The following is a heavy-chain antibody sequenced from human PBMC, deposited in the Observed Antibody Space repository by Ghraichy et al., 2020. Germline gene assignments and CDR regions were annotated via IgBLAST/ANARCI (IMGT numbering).Heavy chain of an antibody. CDR1: GGSFSGYY. CDR3: ARGRDLFVVVTASDAFDI. D-gene: IGHD2-21*02. CDR2: INHSGST. V-gene: IGHV4-34*01. Sequence: SETLSLTCAVYGGSFSGYYWSWIRQPPGKGLEWIGEINHSGSTNYNPSLKSRATISVDTSKNQFSLKLSSVTAADTAVYYCARGRDLFVVVTASDAFDIWGQGTMVTVSS. J-gene: IGHJ3*02.